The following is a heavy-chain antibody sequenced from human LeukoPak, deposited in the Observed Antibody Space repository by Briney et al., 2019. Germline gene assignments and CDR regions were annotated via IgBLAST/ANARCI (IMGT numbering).Heavy chain of an antibody. V-gene: IGHV1-18*01. CDR1: GYTFTNYG. J-gene: IGHJ2*01. Sequence: ASVKVSCKASGYTFTNYGISWVRQAPGQGLECMGWISAYNGHTKYAQRFQGRVTMTTDTSTSTAYMELRSLRSDDTAVYYCARVSVTQNWYFDLWGRGTLVTVSS. D-gene: IGHD4-17*01. CDR3: ARVSVTQNWYFDL. CDR2: ISAYNGHT.